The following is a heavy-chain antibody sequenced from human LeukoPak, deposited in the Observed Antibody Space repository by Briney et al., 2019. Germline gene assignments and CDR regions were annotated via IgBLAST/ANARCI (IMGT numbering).Heavy chain of an antibody. CDR2: LYPDDSDT. CDR1: GNKFSNFW. D-gene: IGHD5-12*01. Sequence: GESLKISCKTSGNKFSNFWIGWVRQTPGKGLEWMGVLYPDDSDTRYSPSFQGQVTISADKSIRTAYLQWRSLRASDTGLYYCARGRGAFHGYENFDFWGQGTPVTVSS. CDR3: ARGRGAFHGYENFDF. V-gene: IGHV5-51*01. J-gene: IGHJ4*02.